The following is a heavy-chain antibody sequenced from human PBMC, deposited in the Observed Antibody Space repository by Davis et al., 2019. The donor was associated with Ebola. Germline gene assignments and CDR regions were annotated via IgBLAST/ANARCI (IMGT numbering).Heavy chain of an antibody. CDR1: GFTFSSYA. J-gene: IGHJ4*02. CDR3: AKDDDFWSGPSHDY. D-gene: IGHD3-3*01. V-gene: IGHV3-23*01. CDR2: ISGSGGST. Sequence: GESLKISCAASGFTFSSYAMSWVRQAPGKGLEWVSAISGSGGSTYYADSVKGRFTISRDISKNTLYLQMNSLRAEDTAVYYCAKDDDFWSGPSHDYWGQGTLVTVSS.